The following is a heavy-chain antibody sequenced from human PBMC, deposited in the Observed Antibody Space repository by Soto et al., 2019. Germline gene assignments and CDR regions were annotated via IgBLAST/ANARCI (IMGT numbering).Heavy chain of an antibody. V-gene: IGHV4-59*01. Sequence: SETLSLTCTVSGGSISGYYWSWIRQPPGKGLEWVGNIYYSGSTNYNPSLKSRVTISVDTSKNQFSLKVSSVTAADTAVYYCARERRRYTTSYGMDVWGQGTTVTVSS. D-gene: IGHD3-16*02. CDR1: GGSISGYY. CDR2: IYYSGST. CDR3: ARERRRYTTSYGMDV. J-gene: IGHJ6*02.